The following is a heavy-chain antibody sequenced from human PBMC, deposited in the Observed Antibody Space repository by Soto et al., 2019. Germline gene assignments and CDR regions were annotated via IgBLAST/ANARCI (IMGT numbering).Heavy chain of an antibody. CDR3: ARDYYGSGSYYNVIGMDV. CDR2: ISYDGSNK. CDR1: GFTFSSYA. D-gene: IGHD3-10*01. J-gene: IGHJ6*02. Sequence: GGSLRLSCAASGFTFSSYAMHWVRQAPGKGLEWVAVISYDGSNKYYADSVKGRFTISRDNSKNTLYLQMNSLRAEDTAVYYCARDYYGSGSYYNVIGMDVWGQGTTVTVSS. V-gene: IGHV3-30-3*01.